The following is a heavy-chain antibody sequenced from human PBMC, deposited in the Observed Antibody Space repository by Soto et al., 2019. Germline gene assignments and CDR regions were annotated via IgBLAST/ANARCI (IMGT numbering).Heavy chain of an antibody. Sequence: VQLVESGGGVVQPGRSLRLSCAASGFTFSSYAMHWVRQAPGKGLEWVAVISYDGSNKYYADSVKGRFTISRDNSKNTLYLQMNSLRAEDTAVYYCAREGRYDYVWGSYRNDAFDIWGQGTMVTVSS. CDR2: ISYDGSNK. J-gene: IGHJ3*02. CDR3: AREGRYDYVWGSYRNDAFDI. CDR1: GFTFSSYA. V-gene: IGHV3-30-3*01. D-gene: IGHD3-16*02.